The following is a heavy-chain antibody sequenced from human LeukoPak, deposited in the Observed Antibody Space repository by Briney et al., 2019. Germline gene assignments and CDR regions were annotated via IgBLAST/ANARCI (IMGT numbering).Heavy chain of an antibody. V-gene: IGHV3-23*01. CDR1: GFTFISYA. D-gene: IGHD3-22*01. Sequence: PGGSLHLSFAAPGFTFISYAMSWVRPAPGKGLEWVSAISGSGGSTYYADSVKGRFTISRDNSKNTLYLQMNSLRAEDTAVYYCAKGSYYYDSSGFDYWGQGTLVTVSS. J-gene: IGHJ4*02. CDR3: AKGSYYYDSSGFDY. CDR2: ISGSGGST.